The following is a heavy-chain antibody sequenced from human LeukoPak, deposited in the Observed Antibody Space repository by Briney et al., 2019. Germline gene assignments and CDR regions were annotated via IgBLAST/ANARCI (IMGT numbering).Heavy chain of an antibody. Sequence: GGSLRLSCAGSGFTFSSHSINWVRQAPGKGLEWVSSISSNSAYIYYADSVRGRFTISRENAKNSVSLQMNSLRAEDTAVYYCARATLGLWYGQPGYHDGMDVWGQGTTVTVSS. CDR2: ISSNSAYI. V-gene: IGHV3-21*01. CDR1: GFTFSSHS. CDR3: ARATLGLWYGQPGYHDGMDV. D-gene: IGHD6-13*01. J-gene: IGHJ6*02.